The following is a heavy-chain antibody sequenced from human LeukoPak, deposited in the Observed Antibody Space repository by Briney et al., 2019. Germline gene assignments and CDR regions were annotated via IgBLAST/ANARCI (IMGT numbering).Heavy chain of an antibody. CDR1: GVIVRSNY. CDR3: ARVGRQLEDYYYMDV. V-gene: IGHV3-66*01. CDR2: LYHGGST. J-gene: IGHJ6*03. Sequence: PGGSLRLSCVGSGVIVRSNYMTWVRQAPGKGLEWVSILYHGGSTYYADSVKGRFSISRDTSKNTLYLQMNSLRAEDTAVYYCARVGRQLEDYYYMDVWGKGTTVTVSS. D-gene: IGHD6-6*01.